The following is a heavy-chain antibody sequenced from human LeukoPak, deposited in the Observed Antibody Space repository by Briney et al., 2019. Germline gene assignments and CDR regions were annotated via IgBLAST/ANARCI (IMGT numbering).Heavy chain of an antibody. CDR2: IYYSGST. J-gene: IGHJ5*02. D-gene: IGHD2-2*01. CDR3: ARDKGSSSTSPRWFDP. V-gene: IGHV4-39*07. CDR1: GGSISSSSYY. Sequence: PSETLSLTCPVSGGSISSSSYYWGWIRQPPGKGLEWIGSIYYSGSTYYNPSLKSRVTISVDTSKNQFSLKLSSVTAADTAVYYCARDKGSSSTSPRWFDPWGQGTLVTVSS.